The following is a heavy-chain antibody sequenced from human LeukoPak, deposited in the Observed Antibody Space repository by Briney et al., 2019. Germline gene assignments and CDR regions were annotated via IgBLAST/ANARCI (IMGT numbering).Heavy chain of an antibody. D-gene: IGHD2-21*02. V-gene: IGHV1-3*04. CDR2: INTGNGNT. J-gene: IGHJ4*02. CDR3: ARGDPLGPGQY. Sequence: ASVKVSCKASGYTFTNYAIHWVRQAPGQRLEWMGWINTGNGNTKYSQNFQGRVTVTRDTSASTAYMELSSLRSDDTAVYYCARGDPLGPGQYWGQGTLVTVSS. CDR1: GYTFTNYA.